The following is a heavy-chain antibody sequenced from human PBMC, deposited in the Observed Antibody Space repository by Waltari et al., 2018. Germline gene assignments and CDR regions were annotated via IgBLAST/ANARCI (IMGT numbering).Heavy chain of an antibody. Sequence: QVQRVESVGGVVQPGRSLRLSCAASEFTFSSYAMHWVRQAPGKGLEWVAVISYNERNIYYVDSVKGRFTISRDNSQKMLYLQMNSLRAEDTAVYYCARDYCDRTNCHGMDVWGRGTTVTVSS. J-gene: IGHJ6*02. D-gene: IGHD3-22*01. CDR2: ISYNERNI. CDR1: EFTFSSYA. CDR3: ARDYCDRTNCHGMDV. V-gene: IGHV3-30*04.